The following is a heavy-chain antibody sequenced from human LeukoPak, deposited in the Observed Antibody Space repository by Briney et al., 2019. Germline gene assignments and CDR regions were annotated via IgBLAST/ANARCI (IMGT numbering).Heavy chain of an antibody. CDR1: GGSISSYY. J-gene: IGHJ4*02. V-gene: IGHV4-59*08. CDR3: ARHGCIAAAGDFDY. D-gene: IGHD6-13*01. Sequence: SETLSLTCTVSGGSISSYYWSWIRQPPGKGLEWIGYIYYSGSTNYNPSLKSRVTISVDTSKNQFSLKLSSVTAADTAVYYCARHGCIAAAGDFDYWGQGTLVTVSS. CDR2: IYYSGST.